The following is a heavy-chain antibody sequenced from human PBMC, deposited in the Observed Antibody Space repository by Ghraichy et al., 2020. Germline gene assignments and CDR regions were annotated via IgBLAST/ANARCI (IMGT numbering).Heavy chain of an antibody. V-gene: IGHV3-23*01. CDR1: RFNFSNYA. CDR2: ISGSGGST. J-gene: IGHJ6*02. D-gene: IGHD2-2*01. CDR3: AKLFPRIVVVPAAGMDV. Sequence: GGSLRLSCAASRFNFSNYAMTWVRQAPGKGLEWVSAISGSGGSTYYADSGKGRFTISRDNSKNTLYLQMNSLRAEDTALYYCAKLFPRIVVVPAAGMDVWGQGTTVTVSS.